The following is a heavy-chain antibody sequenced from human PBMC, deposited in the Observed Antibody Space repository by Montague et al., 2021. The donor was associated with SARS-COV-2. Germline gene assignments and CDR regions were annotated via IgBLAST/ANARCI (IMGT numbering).Heavy chain of an antibody. J-gene: IGHJ4*02. D-gene: IGHD4-23*01. Sequence: SETLSLTCSVSGDSVNSNYWCWVLQPPGKGLQWLGYIFYSGSTYNPSLTSRVTMSLDTSKNHFSLNLISVTAAATAGYYCAKASRGYGGDFDSWGQGTLVIVSS. CDR2: IFYSGST. CDR1: GDSVNSNY. V-gene: IGHV4-59*02. CDR3: AKASRGYGGDFDS.